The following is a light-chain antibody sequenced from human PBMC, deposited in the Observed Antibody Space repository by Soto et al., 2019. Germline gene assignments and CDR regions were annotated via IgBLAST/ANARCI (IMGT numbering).Light chain of an antibody. CDR1: QSVSNNY. CDR3: QQRSNWPT. J-gene: IGKJ5*01. CDR2: GAS. Sequence: EILLTQSPGTLSLSPGERATLSCRASQSVSNNYLAWYQQKPGKAPRLLIYGASNRATGIPDRLSGSGSGTDFTLTIRRLEPEDFAVYYCQQRSNWPTFGQGTRLEIK. V-gene: IGKV3D-20*02.